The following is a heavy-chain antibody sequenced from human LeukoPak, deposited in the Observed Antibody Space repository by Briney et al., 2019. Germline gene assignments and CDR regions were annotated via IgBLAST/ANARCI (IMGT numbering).Heavy chain of an antibody. CDR3: ARDSSMLRGPLVIYYFDF. Sequence: GGSLRLSCAASGFTFSSYAMSWVRQAPGKGLEWVSAISGSAITTYYADSVKGRFTISRDNSKNTLYLQMNSLRVEDTAVYYCARDSSMLRGPLVIYYFDFWGQGTLVTVSS. J-gene: IGHJ4*02. CDR1: GFTFSSYA. V-gene: IGHV3-23*01. D-gene: IGHD3-10*01. CDR2: ISGSAITT.